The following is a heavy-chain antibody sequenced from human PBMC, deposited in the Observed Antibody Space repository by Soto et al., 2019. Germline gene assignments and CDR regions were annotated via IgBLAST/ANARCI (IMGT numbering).Heavy chain of an antibody. CDR1: GFTFSSYS. CDR2: ISSSSSYI. Sequence: EVQLVESGGGLVKPGGSLRLSCAASGFTFSSYSMNWVRQAPGKGLEWVSSISSSSSYIYYADSVKGRFTISRDNAKNSLYLQMNSLRAEDTAVYYCAGIGSYEEDAFDIWGQGTMVTVSS. D-gene: IGHD1-26*01. V-gene: IGHV3-21*01. CDR3: AGIGSYEEDAFDI. J-gene: IGHJ3*02.